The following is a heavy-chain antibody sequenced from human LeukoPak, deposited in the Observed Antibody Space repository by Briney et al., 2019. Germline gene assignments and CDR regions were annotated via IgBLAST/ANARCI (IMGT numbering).Heavy chain of an antibody. Sequence: PGGSLRLSCAASGFSFSTYSMHWVRLAPGKGLEWVSYISSSGSTIYYADSVKGRFTISRDNAKNSLYLQMNSLRAEDTAMYYCARRGYSSGWDYWGRGTLVTVSS. J-gene: IGHJ4*02. CDR1: GFSFSTYS. D-gene: IGHD6-19*01. V-gene: IGHV3-48*01. CDR2: ISSSGSTI. CDR3: ARRGYSSGWDY.